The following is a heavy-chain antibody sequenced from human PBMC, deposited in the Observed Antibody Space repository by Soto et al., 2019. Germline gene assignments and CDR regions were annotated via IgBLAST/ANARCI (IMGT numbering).Heavy chain of an antibody. V-gene: IGHV3-23*01. CDR1: GFTFSSYA. CDR2: ISGSGGST. J-gene: IGHJ6*02. Sequence: GGSLRLSCAASGFTFSSYAMSWVRQAPGKGLEWVSAISGSGGSTYYADSVKGRFTISRDNSKNTVQLQMNSLRAEDTAVYYWAKRLWSGSNSVGNGMDFWGQGTTVTVSS. D-gene: IGHD3-3*01. CDR3: AKRLWSGSNSVGNGMDF.